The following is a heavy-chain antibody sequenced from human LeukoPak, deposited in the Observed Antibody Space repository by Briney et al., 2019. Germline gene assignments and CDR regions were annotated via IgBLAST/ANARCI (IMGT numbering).Heavy chain of an antibody. J-gene: IGHJ4*02. CDR2: INPNSGGT. D-gene: IGHD1-26*01. Sequence: GASVKVSCKASGYTFTGYYMHRVRQAPGQGLEWMGRINPNSGGTNYAQKFQGRVTMTRDTSISTAYMELSRLRSDDTAVYYCARDGGIVGATLYYFDYWGQGTLVTVSS. CDR3: ARDGGIVGATLYYFDY. CDR1: GYTFTGYY. V-gene: IGHV1-2*06.